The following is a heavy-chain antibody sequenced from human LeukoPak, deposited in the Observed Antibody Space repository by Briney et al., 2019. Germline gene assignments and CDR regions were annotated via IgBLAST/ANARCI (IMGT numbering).Heavy chain of an antibody. CDR1: GDSVSSYY. CDR2: IYDSGST. Sequence: SETLSLTCAVSGDSVSSYYWSWIRQPPGKGLEWIGYIYDSGSTNYNPSLKSRVTISVDTSKNQFSLKLSSVTAADTAIYYCARVVSSGFYRYPDHWGQGTLVTISS. J-gene: IGHJ4*02. V-gene: IGHV4-59*02. D-gene: IGHD3-22*01. CDR3: ARVVSSGFYRYPDH.